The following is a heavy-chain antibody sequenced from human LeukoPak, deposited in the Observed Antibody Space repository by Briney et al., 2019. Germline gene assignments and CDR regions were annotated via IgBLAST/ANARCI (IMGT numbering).Heavy chain of an antibody. D-gene: IGHD1-1*01. CDR2: TRFDGSIK. J-gene: IGHJ4*02. CDR3: ARWGGTRQYYFDY. V-gene: IGHV3-33*01. CDR1: GFIFSDYG. Sequence: GGSLRLSCAVSGFIFSDYGFHWVRQAPGKGLEWVAVTRFDGSIKQYADSVKGRFTISRDDSKNTLYLQMNFLKSEDTAVYYCARWGGTRQYYFDYWGQGTLVTVSS.